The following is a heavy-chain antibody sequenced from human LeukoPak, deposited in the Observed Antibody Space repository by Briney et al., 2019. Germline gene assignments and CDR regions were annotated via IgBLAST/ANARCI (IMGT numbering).Heavy chain of an antibody. D-gene: IGHD2-2*01. Sequence: ASVKVSCKASGGTFSSYAISWVRQAPGQGLEWMGRIIPILGIANYAQKFQGRVTITADKSTSTAYMELSSLRSEDTAVYYCARVEVECSSTSCFDYWGQGTLVTVSS. CDR3: ARVEVECSSTSCFDY. CDR1: GGTFSSYA. V-gene: IGHV1-69*04. J-gene: IGHJ4*02. CDR2: IIPILGIA.